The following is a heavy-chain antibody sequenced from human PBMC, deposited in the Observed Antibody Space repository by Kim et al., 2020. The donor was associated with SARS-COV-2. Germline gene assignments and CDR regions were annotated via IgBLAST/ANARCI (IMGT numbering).Heavy chain of an antibody. J-gene: IGHJ4*02. CDR2: IWYDGSNK. V-gene: IGHV3-33*01. D-gene: IGHD5-18*01. CDR1: GFTFSSYG. CDR3: ARGGLVRGYSYGYRDY. Sequence: GGSLRLSCAASGFTFSSYGMHWVRQAPGKGLEWVAVIWYDGSNKYYADSVKGRFTISRDNSKNTLYLQMNSLRAEDTAVYYCARGGLVRGYSYGYRDYWGQGTLVTVSS.